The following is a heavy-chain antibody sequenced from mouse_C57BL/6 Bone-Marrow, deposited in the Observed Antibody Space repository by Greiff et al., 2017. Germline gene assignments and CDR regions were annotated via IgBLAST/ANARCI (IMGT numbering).Heavy chain of an antibody. CDR2: IFIGDGYT. CDR3: ARGGYYGRSFAY. J-gene: IGHJ3*01. D-gene: IGHD1-1*01. Sequence: EVKLQQSGAELVRPGSSVKMSCETSGYTFTSYGMTWVSQRPGKGLEWIGYIFIGDGYTEYHEKVKGRATLTSDTSSSTAYMQLSSLTSEDSAIYFCARGGYYGRSFAYWGQGTLLTVSA. CDR1: GYTFTSYG. V-gene: IGHV1-58*01.